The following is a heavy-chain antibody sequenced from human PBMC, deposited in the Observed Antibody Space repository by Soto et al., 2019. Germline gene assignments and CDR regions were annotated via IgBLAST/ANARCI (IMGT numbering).Heavy chain of an antibody. Sequence: QVQLVQSGAEVKKPGSSVKVSCKASGGTFSSYAISWVRQAPGQGLEWMGGIIPISGTANYAQKFQGRVTITADESTSTAYMELSSLRSEDTAVYYCARSQGSSNSLEIYYYYYYGMDVWGQGTTVTVSS. CDR1: GGTFSSYA. CDR2: IIPISGTA. V-gene: IGHV1-69*01. J-gene: IGHJ6*02. CDR3: ARSQGSSNSLEIYYYYYYGMDV. D-gene: IGHD2-2*01.